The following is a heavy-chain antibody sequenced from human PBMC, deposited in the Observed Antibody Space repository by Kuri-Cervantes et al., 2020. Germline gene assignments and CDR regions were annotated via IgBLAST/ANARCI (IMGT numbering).Heavy chain of an antibody. D-gene: IGHD5-12*01. CDR1: GYTFTSYY. CDR2: INPSGGST. V-gene: IGHV1-46*01. Sequence: ASVKVSCKASGYTFTSYYMHWVRQAPGQGLEWMGIINPSGGSTSYAQKFQGRVTMTTDTSTSTAYMELRSLRSDDTAVYYCASLRGYSGYDKKSTGRGDAFDIWGQGTMVTVSS. J-gene: IGHJ3*02. CDR3: ASLRGYSGYDKKSTGRGDAFDI.